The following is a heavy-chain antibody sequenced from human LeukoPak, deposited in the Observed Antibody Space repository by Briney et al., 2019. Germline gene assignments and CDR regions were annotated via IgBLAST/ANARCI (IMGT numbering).Heavy chain of an antibody. D-gene: IGHD4/OR15-4a*01. CDR1: AYTFAGFS. Sequence: ASVKVSCKVSAYTFAGFSVHCERQAPGQGLEWMGWINPNSGGTNYARKFQGRVTMTRDTSISTAYMELSRLRSDDTAVYYCAREVLYGACFDYWGQGTLVTVSS. CDR3: AREVLYGACFDY. CDR2: INPNSGGT. V-gene: IGHV1-2*02. J-gene: IGHJ4*02.